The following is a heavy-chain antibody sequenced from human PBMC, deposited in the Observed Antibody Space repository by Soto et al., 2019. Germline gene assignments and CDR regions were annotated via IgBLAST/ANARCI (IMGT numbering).Heavy chain of an antibody. CDR1: GFGFTNSW. CDR2: IKSKNDGGTT. D-gene: IGHD2-2*01. J-gene: IGHJ4*02. CDR3: TSAGQYCTSTTCKAY. Sequence: EVQVVESGGGLVKPGGSLRLSCAASGFGFTNSWMNWVRQAPGKGLEWVGRIKSKNDGGTTDYAAPVQGRFTISRDDSKTTIYLQMNSLKTEDTVVYYCTSAGQYCTSTTCKAYWGQGTPVTVSS. V-gene: IGHV3-15*07.